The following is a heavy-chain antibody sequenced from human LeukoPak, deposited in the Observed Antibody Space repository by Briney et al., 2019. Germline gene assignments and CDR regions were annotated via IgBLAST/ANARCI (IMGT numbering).Heavy chain of an antibody. CDR1: GGSISSYY. J-gene: IGHJ5*02. D-gene: IGHD2-15*01. CDR2: IYYSGST. CDR3: ARWYCSGGSCYRRLRFDP. Sequence: SEPLSLTCTVSGGSISSYYWSWIRQPPGKGLEWIGYIYYSGSTNYNPSLKSRVTISVDTSKNQFSLKLSSVTAADTAVYYCARWYCSGGSCYRRLRFDPWGQGTLVTVSS. V-gene: IGHV4-59*08.